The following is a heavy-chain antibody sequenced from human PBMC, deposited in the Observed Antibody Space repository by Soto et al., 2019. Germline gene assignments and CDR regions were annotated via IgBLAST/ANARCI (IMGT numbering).Heavy chain of an antibody. J-gene: IGHJ5*02. CDR2: IIPILGLA. Sequence: QVQLVQSGAEVKKPGSSVKVSCKAFVGTFSSDTISWVRQAPGQGLEWMGRIIPILGLANYAQKFQGRVTITADKSTSTSYMELSSLRSEDTAVYYCASYCSGDSCYSSKNDPWGQGTLVTVSS. D-gene: IGHD2-15*01. V-gene: IGHV1-69*02. CDR3: ASYCSGDSCYSSKNDP. CDR1: VGTFSSDT.